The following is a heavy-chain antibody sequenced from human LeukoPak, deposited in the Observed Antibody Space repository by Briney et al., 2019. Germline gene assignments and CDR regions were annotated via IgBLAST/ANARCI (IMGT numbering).Heavy chain of an antibody. Sequence: AAVKVSCKASGGTFNNNAITWVRQAPVQGLEWMGGIIPIFGTANHAQKFQGRVTITADKSTSTAYMELSSLRSEDTAVYYCARKFISVYNWSDLSHTGAFDIWGQGTMVTVSS. CDR3: ARKFISVYNWSDLSHTGAFDI. J-gene: IGHJ3*02. CDR1: GGTFNNNA. V-gene: IGHV1-69*06. D-gene: IGHD1-1*01. CDR2: IIPIFGTA.